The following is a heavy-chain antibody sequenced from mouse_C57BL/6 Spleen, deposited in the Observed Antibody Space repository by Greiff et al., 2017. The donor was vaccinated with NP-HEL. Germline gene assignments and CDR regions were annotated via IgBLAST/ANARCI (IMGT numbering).Heavy chain of an antibody. CDR3: ARQGLDYYAMDY. CDR2: ISSGGSYT. D-gene: IGHD2-13*01. J-gene: IGHJ4*01. V-gene: IGHV5-6*01. CDR1: GFTFSSYG. Sequence: EVMLVESGGDLVKPGGSLKLSCAASGFTFSSYGMSLVRQTPDKRLEWVATISSGGSYTYYPDSVKGRFTISRDNAKNTLYLQMSSLKSEDTAMYYCARQGLDYYAMDYWGQGTSVTVSS.